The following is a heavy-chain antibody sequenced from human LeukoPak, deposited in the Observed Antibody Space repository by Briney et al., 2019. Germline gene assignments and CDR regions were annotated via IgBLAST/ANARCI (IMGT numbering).Heavy chain of an antibody. CDR3: ARDYYDSSGYLSSSYYYGMDV. J-gene: IGHJ6*02. D-gene: IGHD3-22*01. CDR1: GGSFSGYY. Sequence: SETLSLTCAVYGGSFSGYYWSWIRQPPGKGLEWIGEINHSGSTNYNPSLKSRVTISVDTSKNQFSLKLSSVTAADTAVYYCARDYYDSSGYLSSSYYYGMDVWGQGTTVTVSS. CDR2: INHSGST. V-gene: IGHV4-34*01.